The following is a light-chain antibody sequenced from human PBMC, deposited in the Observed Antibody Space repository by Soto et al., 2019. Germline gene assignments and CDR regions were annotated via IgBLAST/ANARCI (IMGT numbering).Light chain of an antibody. CDR2: EVS. CDR1: NNDLGGYNY. Sequence: SVLDQPASLSGASGQSNTIPFTGNNNDLGGYNYVSWDQHHPGKAPKLMIFEVSNRPSGVSNRFSGSKSGNTASLTISGLQPEDEADYYCSSYTTCNTRQIVFGTGPKVTVL. V-gene: IGLV2-14*01. J-gene: IGLJ1*01. CDR3: SSYTTCNTRQIV.